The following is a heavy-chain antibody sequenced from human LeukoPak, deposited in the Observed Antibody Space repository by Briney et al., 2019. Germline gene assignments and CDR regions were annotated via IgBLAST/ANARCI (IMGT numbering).Heavy chain of an antibody. Sequence: GGSLRLSCAASGFTFSSYWMSWVRQAPGKGLEWVANIKQDGSEKYYVDSVKGRFTTSRDNAKNSLYLQMNSLRAEDTAVYYCARPGGYYYYYYLDVWGKGTTVTVSS. CDR1: GFTFSSYW. CDR2: IKQDGSEK. J-gene: IGHJ6*03. D-gene: IGHD3-16*01. V-gene: IGHV3-7*01. CDR3: ARPGGYYYYYYLDV.